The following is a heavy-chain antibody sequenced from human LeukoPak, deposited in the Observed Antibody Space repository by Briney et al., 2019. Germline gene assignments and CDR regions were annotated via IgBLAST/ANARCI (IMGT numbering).Heavy chain of an antibody. CDR3: ARDRDYYDSSGYYYFDY. CDR2: IKNKVDGETT. J-gene: IGHJ4*02. V-gene: IGHV3-15*01. D-gene: IGHD3-22*01. CDR1: GFIFNNAY. Sequence: GGSLRLSCAASGFIFNNAYMCWVRQAPGKGLEWVGRIKNKVDGETTDYGAPVKGRFTISRDESRNRLYLQMNSLRAEDTAVYYCARDRDYYDSSGYYYFDYWGQGTLVTVSS.